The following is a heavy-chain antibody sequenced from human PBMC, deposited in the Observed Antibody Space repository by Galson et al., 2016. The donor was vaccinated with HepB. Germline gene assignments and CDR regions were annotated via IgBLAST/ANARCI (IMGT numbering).Heavy chain of an antibody. Sequence: SETLSLTCTVSGGSISSSSYYWDWIRRPPGKELEWIGSIYYSGSTYNNPSLKSRVTISVDTSKNQFSLKLSSVTAADTAVYYRARVRQIVVVGTTDVWGQGTLLTVSA. CDR1: GGSISSSSYY. D-gene: IGHD3-22*01. J-gene: IGHJ4*02. V-gene: IGHV4-39*01. CDR2: IYYSGST. CDR3: ARVRQIVVVGTTDV.